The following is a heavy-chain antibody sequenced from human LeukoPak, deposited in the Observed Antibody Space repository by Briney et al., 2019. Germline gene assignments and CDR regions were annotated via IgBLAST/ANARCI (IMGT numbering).Heavy chain of an antibody. Sequence: SETLSLTCTVSGGSVRSSSHYWGWIRQPPGKGLEWIGWIGSLYYSGSTYYNPSLKSRVTISADTSKNHFSLKLNSVTAADTAVYYCARDEYSSSRKDYWGQGTLVTVSS. J-gene: IGHJ4*02. CDR2: LYYSGST. CDR3: ARDEYSSSRKDY. D-gene: IGHD6-6*01. CDR1: GGSVRSSSHY. V-gene: IGHV4-39*02.